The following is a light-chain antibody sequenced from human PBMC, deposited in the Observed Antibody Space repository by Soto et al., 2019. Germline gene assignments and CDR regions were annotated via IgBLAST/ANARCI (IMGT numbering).Light chain of an antibody. CDR2: EVN. V-gene: IGLV2-11*01. J-gene: IGLJ3*02. Sequence: QSALTQPRSVSGSPGQSVTISCTATGSDVGDSSHVSWYQLHPGKAPNLMIYEVNNRPSGVPDRFSGSKSGSTASLTISGLQAEDEAEYYCCLSPGSLTWLFGGGTQLTVL. CDR3: CLSPGSLTWL. CDR1: GSDVGDSSH.